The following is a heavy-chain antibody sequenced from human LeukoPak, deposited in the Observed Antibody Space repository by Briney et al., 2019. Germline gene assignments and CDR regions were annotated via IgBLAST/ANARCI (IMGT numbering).Heavy chain of an antibody. D-gene: IGHD2-15*01. Sequence: GGSLRLSCAASGFTFSSYSMNWVRQAPGKGLEWVSSISSSSSYIYYADSVKGRFTISRDNAKNSLYLQMNSLGDEDTAVYYCARASPNTRSFDYWGQGTLVTVSS. CDR3: ARASPNTRSFDY. CDR2: ISSSSSYI. V-gene: IGHV3-21*01. J-gene: IGHJ4*02. CDR1: GFTFSSYS.